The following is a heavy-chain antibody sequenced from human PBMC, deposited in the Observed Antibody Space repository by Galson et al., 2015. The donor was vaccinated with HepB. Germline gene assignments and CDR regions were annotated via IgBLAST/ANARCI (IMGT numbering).Heavy chain of an antibody. CDR2: ISSSSSYI. V-gene: IGHV3-21*01. J-gene: IGHJ6*03. D-gene: IGHD6-13*01. CDR1: GFTFSSYS. CDR3: AVGPYSSSWYGNYYYYMDV. Sequence: SLRLSCAASGFTFSSYSMNWVRQAPGKGLEWVSSISSSSSYIYYADSVKGRFTISRDNAKNSLYLQMNSLRAEDTAVYYCAVGPYSSSWYGNYYYYMDVWGKGTTVTVSS.